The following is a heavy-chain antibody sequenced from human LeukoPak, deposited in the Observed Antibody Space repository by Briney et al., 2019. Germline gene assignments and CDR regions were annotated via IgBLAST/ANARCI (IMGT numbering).Heavy chain of an antibody. J-gene: IGHJ3*02. CDR3: ARDSPGDYDAFDI. V-gene: IGHV3-33*05. CDR2: IKYDGSNK. D-gene: IGHD3-16*01. Sequence: PGQSLRLSCAASGFISSNYGMYWVRQAPGKGLEWVAIIKYDGSNKDYPDSVKGRFTISRDNSKNTLYLQMNSLRAEDTAVYYCARDSPGDYDAFDIWGQGTMVTVSS. CDR1: GFISSNYG.